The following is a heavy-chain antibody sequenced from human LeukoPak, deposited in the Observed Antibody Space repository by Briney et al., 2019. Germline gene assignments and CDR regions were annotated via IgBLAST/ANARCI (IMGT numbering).Heavy chain of an antibody. Sequence: GGSLRLSCAASGFTFSSYAMGWVRQAPGKGLEWVSAISGSGGSTYYADSVKGRFTISRDNSKNTLYLQMNSLRAEDTAVYYCAKAGPPGDYGDSYYFDYWGQGTLVTVSS. CDR3: AKAGPPGDYGDSYYFDY. D-gene: IGHD4-17*01. CDR1: GFTFSSYA. V-gene: IGHV3-23*01. J-gene: IGHJ4*02. CDR2: ISGSGGST.